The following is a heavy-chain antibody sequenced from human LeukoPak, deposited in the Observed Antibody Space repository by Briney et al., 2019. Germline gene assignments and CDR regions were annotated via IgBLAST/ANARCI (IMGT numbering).Heavy chain of an antibody. D-gene: IGHD2-15*01. CDR2: ISSSSSYI. CDR1: GFIFSSYS. Sequence: GGSLRLSCAAPGFIFSSYSMNWVRQAPGKGLEWVSSISSSSSYIYYADSVKGRFTISRDNAKNSLYLQMNSLRAEDTAVYYCARDAGYCSGGSCLTFDYWGQGTLVTVSS. CDR3: ARDAGYCSGGSCLTFDY. V-gene: IGHV3-21*01. J-gene: IGHJ4*02.